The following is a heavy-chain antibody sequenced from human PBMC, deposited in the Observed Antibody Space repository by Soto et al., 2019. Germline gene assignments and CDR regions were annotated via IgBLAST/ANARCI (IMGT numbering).Heavy chain of an antibody. J-gene: IGHJ5*02. CDR3: ATDRRIVGATTWGWGWFDP. V-gene: IGHV1-24*01. CDR1: GYTLTELS. CDR2: FDPEDGET. Sequence: QVQLVQSGAEVKKPGASVKVSCKVSGYTLTELSMHWVRQAPGKGLEWMGGFDPEDGETIYAQKFQGRVTMTEDTSTDTAYMELSSLRSEHPAVYYCATDRRIVGATTWGWGWFDPWGQGTLVTVSS. D-gene: IGHD1-26*01.